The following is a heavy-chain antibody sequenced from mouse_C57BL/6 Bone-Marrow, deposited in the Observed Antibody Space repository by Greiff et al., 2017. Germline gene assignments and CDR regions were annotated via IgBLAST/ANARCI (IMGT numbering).Heavy chain of an antibody. CDR2: IYPRSGNT. Sequence: VQLQQSGAELARPGASVKLSCKASGYTFTSYGISWVKQRTGQGLEWIGEIYPRSGNTYYNEKVTGKATLTADESSSTAYMELRSLTSEDSAVYFCARGSSYRFAYWGQGTLVTVSA. D-gene: IGHD1-1*01. CDR3: ARGSSYRFAY. J-gene: IGHJ3*01. V-gene: IGHV1-81*01. CDR1: GYTFTSYG.